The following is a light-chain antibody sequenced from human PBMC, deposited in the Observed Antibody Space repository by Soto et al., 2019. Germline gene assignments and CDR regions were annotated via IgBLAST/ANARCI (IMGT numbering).Light chain of an antibody. Sequence: FMLTQPHYVSESPGKTVTISCTRSSGSIASNYVHWYQQRPGSAPTTLIYEHNQRPSGVPDRFSGSIDSSSNSASLTISGVKTEDEADYFCQSYDISSVVFGGGTKLTVL. CDR3: QSYDISSVV. J-gene: IGLJ2*01. CDR2: EHN. CDR1: SGSIASNY. V-gene: IGLV6-57*04.